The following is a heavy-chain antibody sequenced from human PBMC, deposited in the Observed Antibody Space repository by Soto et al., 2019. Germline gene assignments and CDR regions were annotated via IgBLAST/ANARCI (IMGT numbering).Heavy chain of an antibody. CDR2: IIPIFGTA. CDR3: ASMVDTAMAEGGMDV. Sequence: SVKVSCKASGGTFSSYAISWVRQAPGQGLEWMGGIIPIFGTANYAQKFQGRVTITADESTSTAYMELSSLRSEDTAVYYCASMVDTAMAEGGMDVWGQGTTVPSP. J-gene: IGHJ6*02. V-gene: IGHV1-69*13. CDR1: GGTFSSYA. D-gene: IGHD5-18*01.